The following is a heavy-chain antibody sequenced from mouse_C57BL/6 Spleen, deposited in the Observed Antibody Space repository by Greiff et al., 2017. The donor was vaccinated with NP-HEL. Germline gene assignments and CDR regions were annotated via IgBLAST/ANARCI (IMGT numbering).Heavy chain of an antibody. J-gene: IGHJ1*03. CDR1: GFSLTSYG. CDR3: ARRQTGTYWYFDV. V-gene: IGHV2-2*01. Sequence: QVQLQQSGPGLVQPSQSLSITCTVSGFSLTSYGVHWVRQSPGKGLEWLGVIWSGGSTDNNAAFISSLSISKDNSKSQVFFKMNSLQADDTAIYYCARRQTGTYWYFDVWGTGTTVTVSS. CDR2: IWSGGST. D-gene: IGHD3-1*01.